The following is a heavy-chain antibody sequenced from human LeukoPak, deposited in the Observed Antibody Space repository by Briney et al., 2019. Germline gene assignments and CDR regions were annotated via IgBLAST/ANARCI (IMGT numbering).Heavy chain of an antibody. CDR3: ARGGWYGRYFDY. CDR2: ISYSGST. V-gene: IGHV4-39*01. Sequence: SETLSLTCTVSGGSISSSSYYWGWIRQPPGKGLEWIGTISYSGSTYYNPSLKSRVIISVDTSKNQFSLKLSSVTAADTAVYYCARGGWYGRYFDYWGQGTLVTVSS. J-gene: IGHJ4*02. CDR1: GGSISSSSYY. D-gene: IGHD6-19*01.